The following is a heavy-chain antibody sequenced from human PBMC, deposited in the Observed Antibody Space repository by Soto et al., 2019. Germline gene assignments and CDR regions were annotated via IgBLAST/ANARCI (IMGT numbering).Heavy chain of an antibody. CDR2: ISGYNGNT. V-gene: IGHV1-18*01. CDR3: ARDGQLARVDVLYYGMEV. CDR1: GYTFTSYD. Sequence: GASVKVSCKASGYTFTSYDINWVRQATGQGLEWMGWISGYNGNTHYAQRLQGRVTMTVDTSTTTAYMELRTLRSDDTAVYYCARDGQLARVDVLYYGMEVWGQGPTVTVSS. J-gene: IGHJ6*02. D-gene: IGHD1-1*01.